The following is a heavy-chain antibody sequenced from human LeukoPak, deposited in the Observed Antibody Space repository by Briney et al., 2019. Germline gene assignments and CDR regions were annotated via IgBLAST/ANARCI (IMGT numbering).Heavy chain of an antibody. Sequence: ASVKVSCKASGYTFTGYYIHWVRQAPGQGLEWMGIINPSGGSTSYAQKFQGRVTMTRDMSTSTVYMELSSLRSEDTAVYYCAKDQTPSSRDYVWGSEGYFDYWGQGTLVTVSS. CDR1: GYTFTGYY. CDR3: AKDQTPSSRDYVWGSEGYFDY. V-gene: IGHV1-46*01. D-gene: IGHD3-16*01. J-gene: IGHJ4*02. CDR2: INPSGGST.